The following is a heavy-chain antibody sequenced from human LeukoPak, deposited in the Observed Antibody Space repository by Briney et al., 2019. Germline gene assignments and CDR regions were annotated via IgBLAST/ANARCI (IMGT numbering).Heavy chain of an antibody. CDR2: IYTSGST. Sequence: PSETLSLTCTVSGGSISSYYWSWIRQPAGKGLEWIGRIYTSGSTNYNPSLKSRVTMSVDTSKNQFSLKLSSVTAADTAVYYCASLTTVTTDDYYYYYVDVWGKGTTVTVSS. CDR3: ASLTTVTTDDYYYYYVDV. D-gene: IGHD4-17*01. V-gene: IGHV4-4*07. CDR1: GGSISSYY. J-gene: IGHJ6*03.